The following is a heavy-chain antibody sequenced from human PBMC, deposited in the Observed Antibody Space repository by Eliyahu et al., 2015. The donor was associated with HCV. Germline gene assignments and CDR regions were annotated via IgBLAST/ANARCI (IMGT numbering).Heavy chain of an antibody. V-gene: IGHV3-15*01. Sequence: EVQLVESGGGLVKPGGSLRLSCXASGFTFSXXWMSWXRQXPRKGLXWIGRIKSKTDGGTTDYAAPVKGRFTISRDDSKSTLYLQMNSLKTEDTAVYYCTTGAPGGFDYYLDVWGQGTTVTVSS. CDR3: TTGAPGGFDYYLDV. CDR1: GFTFSXXW. J-gene: IGHJ6*03. D-gene: IGHD3-10*01. CDR2: IKSKTDGGTT.